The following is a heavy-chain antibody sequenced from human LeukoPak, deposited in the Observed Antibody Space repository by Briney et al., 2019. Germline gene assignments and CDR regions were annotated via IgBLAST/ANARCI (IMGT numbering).Heavy chain of an antibody. CDR3: ARAGNWNDLDY. J-gene: IGHJ4*02. V-gene: IGHV4-59*01. D-gene: IGHD1-1*01. CDR1: GGSISSDY. CDR2: IYYSGST. Sequence: SETLSLTCTVSGGSISSDYWTWIRQSPGKGLEWIGYIYYSGSTNYNPSLKTRVTISVDTSKNQFSLKLTSVTAADTAMYYCARAGNWNDLDYWGQGTLVTVSS.